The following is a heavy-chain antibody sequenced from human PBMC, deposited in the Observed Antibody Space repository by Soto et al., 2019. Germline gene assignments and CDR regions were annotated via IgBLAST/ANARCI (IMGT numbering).Heavy chain of an antibody. Sequence: SETLSLTCTVSGGSISSGDYYWSWIRQPPGKGLEWIGSIDYSGSTYYNPSRKSRVTISVETSKNHFSLKLGSVTAADTALYYCSRRAPEGFDPWGQGTLVTVSS. V-gene: IGHV4-39*02. CDR1: GGSISSGDYY. CDR2: IDYSGST. J-gene: IGHJ5*02. CDR3: SRRAPEGFDP.